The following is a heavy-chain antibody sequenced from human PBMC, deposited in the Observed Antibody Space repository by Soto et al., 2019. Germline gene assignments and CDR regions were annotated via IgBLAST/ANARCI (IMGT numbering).Heavy chain of an antibody. V-gene: IGHV1-18*01. Sequence: QFQLVQSGAEVKKPGASVKVSCKASGYTFTSYGISWVRQAPGQGLEWMGWISAYNGNTNYAQKLQGRVTMTTDTPTSTAYMELRSLRSDDTAVYYCASAGLTIFGVEEVDYWGQGTLVTVSS. CDR3: ASAGLTIFGVEEVDY. D-gene: IGHD3-3*01. CDR1: GYTFTSYG. CDR2: ISAYNGNT. J-gene: IGHJ4*02.